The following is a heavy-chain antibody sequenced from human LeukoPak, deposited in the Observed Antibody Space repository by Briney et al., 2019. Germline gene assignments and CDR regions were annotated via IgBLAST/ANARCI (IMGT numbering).Heavy chain of an antibody. J-gene: IGHJ4*02. D-gene: IGHD2-2*01. CDR2: INPSGGST. Sequence: ASVTVSFKSSGYTFTIYYMHWVRQPPAQGLEGMGVINPSGGSTSYSQKFQGRVTMTSDPSTSTVYMELSSMTSEDTAVYYCARGIVVVPADPRGIDYWGQGTTVTVSS. CDR1: GYTFTIYY. V-gene: IGHV1-46*01. CDR3: ARGIVVVPADPRGIDY.